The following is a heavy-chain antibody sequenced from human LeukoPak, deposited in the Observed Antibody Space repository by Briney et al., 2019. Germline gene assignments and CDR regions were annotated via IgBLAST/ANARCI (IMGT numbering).Heavy chain of an antibody. CDR1: VVSISIYY. D-gene: IGHD3-22*01. V-gene: IGHV4-59*01. J-gene: IGHJ5*02. CDR2: IYYSGST. CDR3: ARSYRSLKYYDSSGYYHP. Sequence: SETLSLTCTVSVVSISIYYWSWIRQPPGKGLEWIGYIYYSGSTNYNPSLKSRVTISVATSKNQFSLKLSSVTAADTAVYYCARSYRSLKYYDSSGYYHPWGQGTLVTVSS.